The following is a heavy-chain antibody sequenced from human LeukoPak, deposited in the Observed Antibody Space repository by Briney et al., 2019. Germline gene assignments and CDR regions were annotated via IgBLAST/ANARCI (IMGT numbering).Heavy chain of an antibody. V-gene: IGHV2-70*11. D-gene: IGHD3-22*01. CDR3: ARVQYYYDSSGKKYYFDY. CDR2: IDWDDDK. J-gene: IGHJ4*02. Sequence: SGPTLVNPTQTLTLTCTFYGFSLSTSRMCVSWIRQPPGKALEWLARIDWDDDKYYSTSLKTRLTISKDTSKNQVVLTMTNMDPVDTATYYCARVQYYYDSSGKKYYFDYWGQGTLVTVSS. CDR1: GFSLSTSRMC.